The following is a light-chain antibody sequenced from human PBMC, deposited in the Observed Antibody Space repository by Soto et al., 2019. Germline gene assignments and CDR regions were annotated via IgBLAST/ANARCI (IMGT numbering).Light chain of an antibody. V-gene: IGLV2-14*01. CDR2: DVS. CDR3: SSYTSSSLYV. CDR1: SSDVGGSNY. J-gene: IGLJ1*01. Sequence: SVLTQPASVSGSPGQSITISCTGTSSDVGGSNYVSWYQQLPGKAPKLMIYDVSDRPSGVSNRFSGSKSGNTASLTISGLQAEDQADYHCSSYTSSSLYVFGTGTKVTVL.